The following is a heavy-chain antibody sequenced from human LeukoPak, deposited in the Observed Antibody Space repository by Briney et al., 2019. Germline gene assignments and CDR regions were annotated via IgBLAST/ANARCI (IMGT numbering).Heavy chain of an antibody. D-gene: IGHD3-3*01. Sequence: TSETLSLTCAVYGGSVSGYYWSWIRQPPGKGLEWTGEISHRGRTHYNPSLKGRVTMSVDTSKNQFALEVDSVTAADTAVYYCARIPLYFLEPFDYWGQGILVTDSS. CDR2: ISHRGRT. V-gene: IGHV4-34*01. J-gene: IGHJ4*02. CDR1: GGSVSGYY. CDR3: ARIPLYFLEPFDY.